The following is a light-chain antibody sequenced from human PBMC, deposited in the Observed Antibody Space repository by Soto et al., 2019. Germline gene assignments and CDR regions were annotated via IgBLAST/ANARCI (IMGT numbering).Light chain of an antibody. Sequence: QSVLTQPASVSGSPGQSITISCTGTSSDVGGYDYVSWYQQHPGKAPKLIIYNVNNRPSGVSNRFSGSKSGNTASLTISGLQAEDEADYYCNSYTSSTTRVFGGGTKLTVL. J-gene: IGLJ3*02. CDR2: NVN. CDR1: SSDVGGYDY. CDR3: NSYTSSTTRV. V-gene: IGLV2-14*03.